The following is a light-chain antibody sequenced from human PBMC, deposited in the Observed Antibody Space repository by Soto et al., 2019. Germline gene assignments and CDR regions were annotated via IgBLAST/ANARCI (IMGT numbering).Light chain of an antibody. CDR3: LQHNSYS. V-gene: IGKV1-5*01. J-gene: IGKJ1*01. CDR1: QSISSW. Sequence: DIQMTQSHSTLSASVGDRVTITCRASQSISSWLAWYQQKPGKAPKLLIYSASSLQSGVPSRFSGSGSGTEFTLTISNLQPEDFATYYCLQHNSYSFGQGTKVDI. CDR2: SAS.